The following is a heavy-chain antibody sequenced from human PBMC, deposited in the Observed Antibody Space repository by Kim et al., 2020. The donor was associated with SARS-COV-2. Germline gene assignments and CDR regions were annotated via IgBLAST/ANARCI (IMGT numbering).Heavy chain of an antibody. CDR2: IYYSGTT. J-gene: IGHJ4*02. V-gene: IGHV4-59*01. D-gene: IGHD3-16*01. Sequence: SETLSLTCTVSGGSITNYYWSWIRQPPGKGLEWIGYIYYSGTTNYNPSLKSRVAISVDTSKNQFSLKLSSVAAADTAVYYCARGTGYGYSGPGYWGQGTLVTVSS. CDR3: ARGTGYGYSGPGY. CDR1: GGSITNYY.